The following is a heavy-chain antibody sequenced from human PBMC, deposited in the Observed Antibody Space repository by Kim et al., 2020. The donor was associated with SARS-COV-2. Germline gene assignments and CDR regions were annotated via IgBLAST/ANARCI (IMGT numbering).Heavy chain of an antibody. J-gene: IGHJ4*02. Sequence: GGSLRLSCAASGFTFSSYAMSWVRQAPGKGLEWVSAISGSGGSTYYADSVKGRFTISRDNSKNTLYLQMNSLRAEDTAVYYCAKDRVIVVVPAAITGFDYWGQGTLVTVSS. CDR2: ISGSGGST. CDR1: GFTFSSYA. D-gene: IGHD2-2*01. V-gene: IGHV3-23*01. CDR3: AKDRVIVVVPAAITGFDY.